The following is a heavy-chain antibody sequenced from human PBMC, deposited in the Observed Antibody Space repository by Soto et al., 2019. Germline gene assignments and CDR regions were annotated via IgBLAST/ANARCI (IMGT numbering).Heavy chain of an antibody. CDR3: ALRSMAVVPEY. Sequence: SETLSLTCAVSGDSXSSYYCMWIRQPPGKGLESIGYLYYGRSXXXXXXXXXXXXXXXXXSTNQCSLTLSSMTAAGTAVYYCALRSMAVVPEYWGQGTLVTVSS. D-gene: IGHD3-22*01. J-gene: IGHJ4*02. CDR1: GDSXSSYY. CDR2: LYYGRSX. V-gene: IGHV4-59*01.